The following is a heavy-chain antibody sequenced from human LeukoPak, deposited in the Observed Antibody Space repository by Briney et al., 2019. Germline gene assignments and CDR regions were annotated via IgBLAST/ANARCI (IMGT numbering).Heavy chain of an antibody. V-gene: IGHV3-30*18. CDR1: GFTFSSYG. J-gene: IGHJ6*02. CDR2: ISYDGSNK. D-gene: IGHD6-19*01. CDR3: AKDTQWLSFDYYYGMDV. Sequence: GGSLRLSGAASGFTFSSYGMHWVRQAPGKGLEWVAVISYDGSNKYYADSVKGRFTISRDNSKNTLYLQMNSLRAEDTAVYYCAKDTQWLSFDYYYGMDVWGQGTTVTVSS.